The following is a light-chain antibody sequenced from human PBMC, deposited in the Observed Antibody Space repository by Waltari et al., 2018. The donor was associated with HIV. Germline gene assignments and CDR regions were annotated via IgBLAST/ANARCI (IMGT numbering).Light chain of an antibody. V-gene: IGKV3D-20*01. CDR2: DAS. Sequence: VLTKSPAPLSLPPGEGVTFPCGASQRIKNSLAWYQQKPGQAPRLLIYDASSRATGTPDRFSGSGSGTDFTLSISRLEPEDFAVYYCQQYGRSPRTFGQGTKVEIK. CDR3: QQYGRSPRT. CDR1: QRIKNS. J-gene: IGKJ1*01.